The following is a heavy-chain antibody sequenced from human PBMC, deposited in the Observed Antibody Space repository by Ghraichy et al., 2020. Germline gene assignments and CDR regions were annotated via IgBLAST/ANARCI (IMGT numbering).Heavy chain of an antibody. CDR1: GGSITGNPYY. CDR2: IFYSGTT. CDR3: AKSDGGNRYYYYGMDV. D-gene: IGHD4-23*01. Sequence: SQTLSLTCTVSGGSITGNPYYWGWIRQPPGKGLEWIGTIFYSGTTYFNPSLKSRLTISIDTSKTQFSLKLSSVTAADSAVYYCAKSDGGNRYYYYGMDVWGQGTTVTVSS. J-gene: IGHJ6*02. V-gene: IGHV4-39*01.